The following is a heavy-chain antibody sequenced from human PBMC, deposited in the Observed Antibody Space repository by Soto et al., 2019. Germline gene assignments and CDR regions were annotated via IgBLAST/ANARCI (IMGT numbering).Heavy chain of an antibody. CDR3: ASVGATKIIDY. Sequence: SETLSLTCTVSGGSASSGSYYWSWIRQPPGKGLEWIGYIYYSGSTNYNPSLKSRVTISVDTSKNQFSLKLSSVTAADTAVYYCASVGATKIIDYWGQGTLVTVSS. V-gene: IGHV4-61*01. CDR2: IYYSGST. J-gene: IGHJ4*02. CDR1: GGSASSGSYY. D-gene: IGHD1-26*01.